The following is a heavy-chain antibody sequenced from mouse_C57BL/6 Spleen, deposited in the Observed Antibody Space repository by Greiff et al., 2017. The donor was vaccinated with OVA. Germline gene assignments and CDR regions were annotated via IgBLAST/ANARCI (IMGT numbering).Heavy chain of an antibody. CDR2: ISDGGSYT. V-gene: IGHV5-4*01. CDR3: AREGPSNSFDY. D-gene: IGHD2-10*02. J-gene: IGHJ2*01. Sequence: EVQLVESGGGLVKPGGSLKLSCAASGFTFTSYAMSWVRQTPEKRLEWVATISDGGSYTYYPDNVKGRFTISRDNAKNNLYLQMSHLKSEDTAMYCCAREGPSNSFDYWGQGTTLTVSS. CDR1: GFTFTSYA.